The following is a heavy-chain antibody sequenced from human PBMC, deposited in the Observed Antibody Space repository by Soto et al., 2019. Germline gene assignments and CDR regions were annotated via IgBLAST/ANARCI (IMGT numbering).Heavy chain of an antibody. CDR1: GFTFSSYA. J-gene: IGHJ3*02. D-gene: IGHD3-16*02. V-gene: IGHV3-23*01. CDR2: IRDDGGRA. Sequence: PGGSLRLSCAASGFTFSSYAMSWVRQAPGKGLEWVSVIRDDGGRAYYADSVKGRSTISRDNSKNTLYLQMNSLRAEDTAVYYCANVLVWGSYRAPIAFDIWGQGTMVTVSS. CDR3: ANVLVWGSYRAPIAFDI.